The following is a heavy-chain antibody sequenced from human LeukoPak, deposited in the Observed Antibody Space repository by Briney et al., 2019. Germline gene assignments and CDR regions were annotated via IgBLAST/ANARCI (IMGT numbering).Heavy chain of an antibody. CDR2: IWYDGSNK. D-gene: IGHD4-23*01. Sequence: GGSLRLSXAASGFTFSSYGMHWVRQAPGKGLEWVAVIWYDGSNKYYADSVKGRFTISRDNSKNTLYLQMNSLRAEDTAVYYCAKDRRAMVVTLFDYWGQGTLVTVSS. CDR1: GFTFSSYG. CDR3: AKDRRAMVVTLFDY. V-gene: IGHV3-33*06. J-gene: IGHJ4*02.